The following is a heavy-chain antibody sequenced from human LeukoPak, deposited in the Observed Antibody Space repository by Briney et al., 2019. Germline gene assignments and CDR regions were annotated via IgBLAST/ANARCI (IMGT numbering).Heavy chain of an antibody. CDR1: GFTFDDYA. J-gene: IGHJ6*03. CDR3: AKGYSSYYYYYMDV. Sequence: PGRSLRLSCAASGFTFDDYAMHWVRQAPGKGLEWVSGISWNSGSIGYADSVKGRFTISRDNAKNSLYLQMNSLRAEDTALYYCAKGYSSYYYYYMDVWGKGTTVTVSS. D-gene: IGHD5-18*01. CDR2: ISWNSGSI. V-gene: IGHV3-9*01.